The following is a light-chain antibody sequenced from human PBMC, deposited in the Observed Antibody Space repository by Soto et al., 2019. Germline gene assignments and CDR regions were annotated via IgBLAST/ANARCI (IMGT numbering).Light chain of an antibody. CDR3: CSYAGSSTSWV. V-gene: IGLV2-23*01. CDR1: SSDVGSYNL. J-gene: IGLJ3*02. CDR2: EGS. Sequence: QSALTQPASVSGSPGQSITISCTGTSSDVGSYNLVSWYQQHPGKAPKLMIYEGSKRPSGVSNRFSGSKSGNTASLTISGLQVEDEADYYCCSYAGSSTSWVFGGGTKLTVL.